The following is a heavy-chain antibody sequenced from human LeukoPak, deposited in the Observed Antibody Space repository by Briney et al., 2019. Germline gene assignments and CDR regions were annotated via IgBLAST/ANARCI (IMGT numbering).Heavy chain of an antibody. Sequence: GGSLRLSCAASGLTVSSNYMSWVRQAPGKGLEWVSVTYRSGSTYYADSVKGRFTISRDDSKNTLYLQMNSLRAEDTAVYYCARTGDGDSYIGAFDIWGQGTMVTVSS. CDR1: GLTVSSNY. D-gene: IGHD4-17*01. J-gene: IGHJ3*02. V-gene: IGHV3-53*01. CDR2: TYRSGST. CDR3: ARTGDGDSYIGAFDI.